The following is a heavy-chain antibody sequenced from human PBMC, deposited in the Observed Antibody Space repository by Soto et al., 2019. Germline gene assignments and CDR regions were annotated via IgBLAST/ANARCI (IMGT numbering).Heavy chain of an antibody. CDR1: GFTFSDYY. D-gene: IGHD3-10*01. Sequence: QVQLVESGGGLVKPGGSLRLSCAASGFTFSDYYMSWIRQAPGKGLEWVSYISSSSSYTNYADSVKGRFTISRDNAKNSLYLQMNSLRAEDTAVYYCARPSSGSDFDMDVWGQGTTVTVSS. CDR2: ISSSSSYT. CDR3: ARPSSGSDFDMDV. V-gene: IGHV3-11*05. J-gene: IGHJ6*02.